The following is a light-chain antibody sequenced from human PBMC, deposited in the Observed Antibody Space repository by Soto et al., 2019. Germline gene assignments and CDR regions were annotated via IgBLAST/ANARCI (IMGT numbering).Light chain of an antibody. Sequence: IVMTQSPATLSVSPGERATLYCRASQSVNSNLAWYQQKLGKAPRVLIYGASTRATGIPDRFSGSGSGTDFTLTISRLEPEYFSVYYCQQYSNSTQTYGQGDKVNIK. CDR3: QQYSNSTQT. CDR1: QSVNSN. J-gene: IGKJ1*01. CDR2: GAS. V-gene: IGKV3-15*01.